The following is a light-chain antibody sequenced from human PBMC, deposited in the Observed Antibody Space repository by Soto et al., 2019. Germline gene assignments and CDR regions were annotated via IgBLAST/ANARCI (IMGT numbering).Light chain of an antibody. CDR2: DVS. CDR1: SNDVGDYNY. V-gene: IGLV2-14*01. CDR3: SSYTSSNSVV. Sequence: QSALTQPASVSGSPGQSITISCTGTSNDVGDYNYVSWYQLHPGKAPKLMMYDVSSRPSGVSDRFSGSKFGNTASLTVSGLQAEDEADYFCSSYTSSNSVVFGGGTKLTVL. J-gene: IGLJ3*02.